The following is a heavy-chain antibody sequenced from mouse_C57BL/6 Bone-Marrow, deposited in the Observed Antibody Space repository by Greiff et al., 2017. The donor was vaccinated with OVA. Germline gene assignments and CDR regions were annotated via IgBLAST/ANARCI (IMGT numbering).Heavy chain of an antibody. V-gene: IGHV2-2*01. D-gene: IGHD2-3*01. Sequence: VQLQQSGPGLVQPSQSLSITCTVSGFSLTSYGVHWVRQSPGKGLEWLGVIWRGGSTDYNAAFISRLSISKDNSKSQVFFKMNSLQADDTAIYYCASAIYDGYHYFDYWGQGTTLTVSS. J-gene: IGHJ2*01. CDR1: GFSLTSYG. CDR2: IWRGGST. CDR3: ASAIYDGYHYFDY.